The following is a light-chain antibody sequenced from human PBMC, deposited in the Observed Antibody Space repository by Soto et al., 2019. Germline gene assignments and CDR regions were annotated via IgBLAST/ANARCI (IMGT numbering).Light chain of an antibody. CDR3: QSYDTSLSGSV. Sequence: QSVLTQPPSVSGAPGQRVTISCTGSSSNIGAAYYVHWYQQLPGTAPKLLIYGNSNRPSGVPDRFSGSKSGTSASLAITGLQAEDEAAYDCQSYDTSLSGSVFGGGTKVTVL. CDR1: SSNIGAAYY. J-gene: IGLJ3*02. CDR2: GNS. V-gene: IGLV1-40*01.